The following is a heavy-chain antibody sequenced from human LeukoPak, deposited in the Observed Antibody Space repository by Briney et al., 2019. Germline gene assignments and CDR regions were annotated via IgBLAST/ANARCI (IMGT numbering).Heavy chain of an antibody. Sequence: PGGSLRLSCAASGFTFSSYAIHWVRQAPGKGLEWVAVISYDGSDRYFADSVKGRFTISRDNSRNTVYLQMNSLRAEDTAVYYCARSVVAPGKAFDYWGQGTLVTVSS. V-gene: IGHV3-30*04. CDR2: ISYDGSDR. CDR3: ARSVVAPGKAFDY. CDR1: GFTFSSYA. D-gene: IGHD2-2*01. J-gene: IGHJ4*02.